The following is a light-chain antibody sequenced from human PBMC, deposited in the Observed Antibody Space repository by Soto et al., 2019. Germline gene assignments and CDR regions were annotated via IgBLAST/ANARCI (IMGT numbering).Light chain of an antibody. Sequence: DIVMTQSPLSLPVTPGEPAPISCRSSQSLLHSNGYNYLDWYLQKPGQSPQLLIYLGSNRASGVPDRFSGSGSGTDFTLKISRVEAEDVGVYYCMQALQITWTFGQGTKVEIK. J-gene: IGKJ1*01. CDR2: LGS. CDR3: MQALQITWT. V-gene: IGKV2-28*01. CDR1: QSLLHSNGYNY.